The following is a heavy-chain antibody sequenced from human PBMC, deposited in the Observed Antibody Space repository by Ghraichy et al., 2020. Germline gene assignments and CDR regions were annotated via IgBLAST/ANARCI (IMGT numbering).Heavy chain of an antibody. Sequence: GGSLRLSCTTSRFTFADYVWSWVRQAPGKGLEWVGFIRSNTYGGTTEYAASVKGRFTISRDDSKSIAYLQMNSLKIEDTALYYCTTQATGRVAPFDFWGQGTLVTVSS. CDR2: IRSNTYGGTT. D-gene: IGHD5-12*01. V-gene: IGHV3-49*04. J-gene: IGHJ4*02. CDR3: TTQATGRVAPFDF. CDR1: RFTFADYV.